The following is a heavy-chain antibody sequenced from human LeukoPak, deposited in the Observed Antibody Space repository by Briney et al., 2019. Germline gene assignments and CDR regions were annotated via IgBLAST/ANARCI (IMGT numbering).Heavy chain of an antibody. V-gene: IGHV1-2*06. J-gene: IGHJ4*02. CDR1: GYTFIEYY. Sequence: ASLKVSCKASGYTFIEYYMHWVRPAPGEGLEWIGRIHCKSGSTNYIPKFLGRVNMTRDTSIDTAYMDLRRMTSDDTAVYYCARDGIGLPTIFSGRYWGQGSLVTVSS. D-gene: IGHD5-12*01. CDR2: IHCKSGST. CDR3: ARDGIGLPTIFSGRY.